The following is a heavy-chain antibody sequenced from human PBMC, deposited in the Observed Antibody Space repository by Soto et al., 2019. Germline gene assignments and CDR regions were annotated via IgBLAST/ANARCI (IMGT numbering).Heavy chain of an antibody. CDR3: ARDWKTYYDFWSGYPFDY. Sequence: QVQLVQSGAEVKKPGASVKVSCKASGYTFTSYGISWVRQAPGQGLEWMGWISAYNGNTNYAQKLQGRVTMTTDTTTSTAYIELRSLRSDDTAVYYCARDWKTYYDFWSGYPFDYWGQGTLVTVSS. CDR2: ISAYNGNT. D-gene: IGHD3-3*01. J-gene: IGHJ4*02. CDR1: GYTFTSYG. V-gene: IGHV1-18*01.